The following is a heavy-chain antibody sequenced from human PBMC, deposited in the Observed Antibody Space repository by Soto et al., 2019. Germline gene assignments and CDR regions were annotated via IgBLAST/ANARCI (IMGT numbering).Heavy chain of an antibody. CDR1: GFTFSPFW. J-gene: IGHJ4*02. D-gene: IGHD4-4*01. Sequence: AASGFTFSPFWMHWVRQVPGKGAVWVLRINSDGNSTSYADSVKGRFTISRDNAKNTLYLQMNSLRAEDTAVYYCARGSNHFDYWGQGTLVTVSS. CDR2: INSDGNST. V-gene: IGHV3-74*01. CDR3: ARGSNHFDY.